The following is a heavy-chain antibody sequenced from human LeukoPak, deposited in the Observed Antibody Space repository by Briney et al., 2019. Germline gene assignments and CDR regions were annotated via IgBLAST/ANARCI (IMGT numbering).Heavy chain of an antibody. CDR3: AKGYYYDSSGYFDY. J-gene: IGHJ4*02. V-gene: IGHV3-43D*03. CDR2: ISWDGGST. D-gene: IGHD3-22*01. Sequence: GGSPRLSCAASGFTFDDYAMHWVRQAPGKGLEWVSLISWDGGSTYYADSVKGRFTISRDNSKNSLYLQMNSLRAEDTALYYCAKGYYYDSSGYFDYWGQGTLVTVSS. CDR1: GFTFDDYA.